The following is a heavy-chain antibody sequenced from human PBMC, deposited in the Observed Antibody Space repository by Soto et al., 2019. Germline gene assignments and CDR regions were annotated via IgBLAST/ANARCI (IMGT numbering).Heavy chain of an antibody. CDR2: ISNDGSHK. CDR1: GFTFSSYA. V-gene: IGHV3-30*14. D-gene: IGHD2-2*01. CDR3: AKEKISTSCCNWFDP. Sequence: GGSLRLSCAASGFTFSSYAMSWVRQAPGKGLEWVALISNDGSHKYYADSVKGRFTISRDNSNDTLYLQMNSLRAEDTAVYYCAKEKISTSCCNWFDPWGQGTLVTVSS. J-gene: IGHJ5*02.